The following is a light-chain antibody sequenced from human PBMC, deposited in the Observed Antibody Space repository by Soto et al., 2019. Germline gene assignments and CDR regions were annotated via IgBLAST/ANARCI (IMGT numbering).Light chain of an antibody. V-gene: IGKV3-15*01. J-gene: IGKJ2*03. CDR2: DAS. CDR3: QQYNNWPMYS. CDR1: QSVGNN. Sequence: EMMMTQSPATLSVSPGERATLSCRTSQSVGNNLAWYQHKPGQAPRLLIYDASTRATGIPARFSGSGSGAEFTLTISSLQSEDCAVYYCQQYNNWPMYSFGQGTKLEIK.